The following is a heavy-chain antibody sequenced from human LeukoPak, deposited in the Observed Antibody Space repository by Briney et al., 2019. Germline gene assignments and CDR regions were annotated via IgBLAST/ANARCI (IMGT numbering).Heavy chain of an antibody. D-gene: IGHD2-8*01. CDR1: GFTVSSNY. CDR2: ISYDGSNE. Sequence: HPGGSLRLSCAASGFTVSSNYMSWVRQAPGKGLEWVAVISYDGSNEYYADSVKGRFTISRDNSKNTLYLQMNSLRAEDTAVYYCAAVYDRKKTGGAFDIWGQGTMVTVSS. CDR3: AAVYDRKKTGGAFDI. J-gene: IGHJ3*02. V-gene: IGHV3-30*03.